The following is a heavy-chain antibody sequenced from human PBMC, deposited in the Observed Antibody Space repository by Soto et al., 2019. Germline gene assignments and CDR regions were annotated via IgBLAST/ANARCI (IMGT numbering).Heavy chain of an antibody. V-gene: IGHV3-15*01. CDR1: GLTFSKVW. J-gene: IGHJ4*02. CDR3: TTDGRSDF. CDR2: ITSQSDGETT. Sequence: VQLQESGGGLVKPGGSLRLSCVASGLTFSKVWMSWVRQAPGKGLEWLGRITSQSDGETTDYAAPVKDRFIISRDDSRNTVFLQMSSLKTEDTAVYYCTTDGRSDFWGQGTLVTVSS.